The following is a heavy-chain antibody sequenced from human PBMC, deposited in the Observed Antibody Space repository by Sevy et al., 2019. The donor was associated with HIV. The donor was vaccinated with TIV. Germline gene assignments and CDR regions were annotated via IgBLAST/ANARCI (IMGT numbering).Heavy chain of an antibody. V-gene: IGHV1-24*01. CDR1: GYTLTKLS. J-gene: IGHJ4*02. D-gene: IGHD3-22*01. Sequence: ASVKVSRKVSGYTLTKLSMHWVRQAPGKGLEWMGRFDPEDGETIFAQKFQGRVTMTEDTSTDTAYMELSSLSSEDTAVYYCAAAREYYEDSSGYLDYWGQGTLVTVSS. CDR3: AAAREYYEDSSGYLDY. CDR2: FDPEDGET.